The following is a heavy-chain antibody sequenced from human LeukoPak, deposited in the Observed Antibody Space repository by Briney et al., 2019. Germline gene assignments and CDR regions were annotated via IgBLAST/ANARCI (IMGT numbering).Heavy chain of an antibody. V-gene: IGHV3-74*01. J-gene: IGHJ1*01. CDR2: INTDGSST. CDR1: GFTSSGYW. D-gene: IGHD6-6*01. Sequence: GGSLRLSCAASGFTSSGYWRHWVRQAPGKGLVWVSRINTDGSSTSYADSVKGRFTISRDNAKNTLYLQMNSLRAEVPAVYYCAGGSSSSEYFQHWGQGTLVTVSS. CDR3: AGGSSSSEYFQH.